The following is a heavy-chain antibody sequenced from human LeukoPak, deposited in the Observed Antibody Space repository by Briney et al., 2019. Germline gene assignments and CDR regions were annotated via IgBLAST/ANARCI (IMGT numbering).Heavy chain of an antibody. J-gene: IGHJ3*02. Sequence: RGSLRLSCAASYFTFTNTWMNWVRQAPGKGLEWVGRVKSKIDGGTTDYAAPVQDRFTISRDDSQATLYLQMNSLKTDDTAVYYCTTGGDVIVAGTRAFDIWGQGTLVTVSS. CDR2: VKSKIDGGTT. V-gene: IGHV3-15*07. CDR1: YFTFTNTW. D-gene: IGHD5-12*01. CDR3: TTGGDVIVAGTRAFDI.